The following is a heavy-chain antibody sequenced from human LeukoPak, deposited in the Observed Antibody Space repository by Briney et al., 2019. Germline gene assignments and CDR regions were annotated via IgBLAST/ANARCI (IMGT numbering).Heavy chain of an antibody. Sequence: GGSLRLSCAASGFTFSDYYMSWIRQAPGKGLEWVSYISSSGSTIYYADSVKGRFTISRDNAKNSLYLQMNSLRAEDTAVYYCAKCTYSSSCSTFDYWGQGTLVTVSS. CDR2: ISSSGSTI. CDR1: GFTFSDYY. CDR3: AKCTYSSSCSTFDY. V-gene: IGHV3-11*01. J-gene: IGHJ4*02. D-gene: IGHD6-13*01.